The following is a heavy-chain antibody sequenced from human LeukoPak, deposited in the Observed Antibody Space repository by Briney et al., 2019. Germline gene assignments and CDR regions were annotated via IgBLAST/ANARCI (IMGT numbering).Heavy chain of an antibody. CDR1: GFTFSDYY. Sequence: GGSLRLSCAASGFTFSDYYMSWVRQAPGKGLEWVSSITASSTAIYSADSVKGRFTISRDNAKNLLYLQMNSLRAEDTAVYYCARTYYDILTAYNPYFDYWGQGILVTVSS. J-gene: IGHJ4*02. CDR2: ITASSTAI. V-gene: IGHV3-69-1*01. CDR3: ARTYYDILTAYNPYFDY. D-gene: IGHD3-9*01.